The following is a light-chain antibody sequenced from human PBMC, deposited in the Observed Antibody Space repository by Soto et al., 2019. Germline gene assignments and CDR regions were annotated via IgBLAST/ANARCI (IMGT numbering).Light chain of an antibody. V-gene: IGKV3-15*01. CDR3: QQYNNWSYT. CDR1: QSVSSN. J-gene: IGKJ2*01. CDR2: GAS. Sequence: EIVMTQSPATLSASPGERATLSCRASQSVSSNLAWYQQKPGQAPRLLIYGASTRATGIPARFGGSGSGTEFTLTISSLQSEDFAVYYCQQYNNWSYTFGQGTKLEIK.